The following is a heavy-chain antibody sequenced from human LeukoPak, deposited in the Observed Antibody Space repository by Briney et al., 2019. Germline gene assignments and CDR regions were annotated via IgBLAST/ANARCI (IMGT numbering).Heavy chain of an antibody. J-gene: IGHJ4*02. D-gene: IGHD1-26*01. Sequence: GGSLRLSCAASGFTFSSYSMNWVRQAPGKGLEWVSSISSSSSYIYYADSVKGRFTISRDNAKNSLYLQMNSLRAEDTAVYYCARYSGATRRYYFDYWGQGTLVTVSS. V-gene: IGHV3-21*01. CDR3: ARYSGATRRYYFDY. CDR2: ISSSSSYI. CDR1: GFTFSSYS.